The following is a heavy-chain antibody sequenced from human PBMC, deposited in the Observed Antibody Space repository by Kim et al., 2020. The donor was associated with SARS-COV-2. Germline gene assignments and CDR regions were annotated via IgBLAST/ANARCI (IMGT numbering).Heavy chain of an antibody. Sequence: DPGKGRFTISRDNAKNSLYLQMNSLRAEDTALYYCAKAGVDTANYYFDYWGQGTLVTVSS. V-gene: IGHV3-9*01. D-gene: IGHD5-18*01. CDR3: AKAGVDTANYYFDY. J-gene: IGHJ4*02.